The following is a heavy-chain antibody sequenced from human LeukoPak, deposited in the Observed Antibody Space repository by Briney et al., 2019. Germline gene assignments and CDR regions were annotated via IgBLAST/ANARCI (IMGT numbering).Heavy chain of an antibody. Sequence: GGSLRLSCAASGFIFNNYAMNWVRQAPGKGLEWVSGIIGSGDSTYYADSVKGRFTISRDNSKNTLFLQTNSLRAEDTAVYYCAKGRGGTVTSGFNYWGQGTPVTVSS. CDR3: AKGRGGTVTSGFNY. D-gene: IGHD4-17*01. V-gene: IGHV3-23*01. J-gene: IGHJ4*02. CDR2: IIGSGDST. CDR1: GFIFNNYA.